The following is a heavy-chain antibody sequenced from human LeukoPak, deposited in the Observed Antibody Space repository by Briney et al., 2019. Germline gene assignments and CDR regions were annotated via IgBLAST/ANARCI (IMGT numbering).Heavy chain of an antibody. D-gene: IGHD1-14*01. CDR3: ASGMIEFDY. V-gene: IGHV3-7*01. CDR1: GIRFNDYW. CDR2: IKEDGGEM. Sequence: GGSLRLSCTVSGIRFNDYWMTWVRQAPGKGLEWVANIKEDGGEMYYVDSVRGRFIISRDNAKNSVYLQMNILRVEDTAVYYCASGMIEFDYWGQGTLVTVSS. J-gene: IGHJ4*02.